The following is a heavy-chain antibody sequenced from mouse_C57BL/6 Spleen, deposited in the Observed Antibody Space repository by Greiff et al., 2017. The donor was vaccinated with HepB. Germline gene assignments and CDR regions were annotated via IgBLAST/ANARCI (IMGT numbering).Heavy chain of an antibody. V-gene: IGHV1-80*01. Sequence: QVQLQQSGAELVKPGASVKISCKASGYAFSSYWMNWVRQRPGKGLEWIGQIYPGDGDTNYNGKFKGKATLTADKSSSTAYMQLSSLTSEDSAVYYCASSPIYDGYYGYWGQGTTLTVSS. CDR1: GYAFSSYW. D-gene: IGHD2-3*01. CDR2: IYPGDGDT. J-gene: IGHJ2*01. CDR3: ASSPIYDGYYGY.